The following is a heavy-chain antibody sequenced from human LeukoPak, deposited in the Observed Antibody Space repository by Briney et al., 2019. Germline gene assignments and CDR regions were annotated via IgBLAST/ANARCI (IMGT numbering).Heavy chain of an antibody. V-gene: IGHV3-30-3*01. D-gene: IGHD3-10*01. CDR2: ISYDGFNK. CDR3: ATDHPVLLWFGEFSQTFDY. J-gene: IGHJ4*02. CDR1: GFTFSNYA. Sequence: GGSLRLSCAASGFTFSNYAMHWVRQAPGKGLEWVAVISYDGFNKYYADSVKGRFTISRDNSKNTLYLQMNSLRAEDTAVYYCATDHPVLLWFGEFSQTFDYWGQGTLVTVSS.